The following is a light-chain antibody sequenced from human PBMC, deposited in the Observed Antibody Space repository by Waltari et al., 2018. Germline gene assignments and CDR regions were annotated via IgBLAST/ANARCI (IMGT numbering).Light chain of an antibody. V-gene: IGLV2-23*02. Sequence: QSALTQPASVSGSPGQAIPISRTGTSRDVGSYNLFSWYQQHPGKAPKLMIYEVSKRPSGVSNRFSGSKSGNTASLTISGLQAEDEADYYCCSYAGSSNVVFGGGTKLTVL. J-gene: IGLJ2*01. CDR2: EVS. CDR3: CSYAGSSNVV. CDR1: SRDVGSYNL.